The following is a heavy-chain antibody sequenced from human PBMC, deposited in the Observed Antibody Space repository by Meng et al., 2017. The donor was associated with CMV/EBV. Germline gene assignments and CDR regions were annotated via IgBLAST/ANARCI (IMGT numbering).Heavy chain of an antibody. Sequence: GESLKISCAASGFTFSNAWMSWVRQAPGKGLEWVGRIKSKTDGGTTDYAAPVKGRFTISRDDSKNTLYLQMNSLKTEDTAVYYCTTGVYCSSTSCSDYWGQGTLVTVSS. D-gene: IGHD2-2*01. V-gene: IGHV3-15*01. CDR3: TTGVYCSSTSCSDY. CDR2: IKSKTDGGTT. CDR1: GFTFSNAW. J-gene: IGHJ4*02.